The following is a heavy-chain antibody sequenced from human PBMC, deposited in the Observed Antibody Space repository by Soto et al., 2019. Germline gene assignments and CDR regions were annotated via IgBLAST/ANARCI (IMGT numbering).Heavy chain of an antibody. J-gene: IGHJ6*02. D-gene: IGHD6-6*01. CDR3: ARQQYRSSSDPGYSGMDV. Sequence: GESLKISCKGSGYSFTSFWIGWVRQMPGKGLEWMGIIYPGDSDTRYSPSFQGQVTISADKSISTAYLQWSSLKASDTAMYYFARQQYRSSSDPGYSGMDVWGQGTTVPVSS. V-gene: IGHV5-51*01. CDR2: IYPGDSDT. CDR1: GYSFTSFW.